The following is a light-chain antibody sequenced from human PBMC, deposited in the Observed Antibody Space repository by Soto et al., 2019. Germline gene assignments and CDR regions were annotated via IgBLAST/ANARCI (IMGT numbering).Light chain of an antibody. Sequence: EIVMTQSPATLSVSPGERATLSCRASQSVSIKLAWYQQKPGQAPRLLIYDTSTRATGIPARFSGSGSGTEFTLTISSLQSEEFAVYYCQQQGSSNPYTVGQGTKVDSK. CDR2: DTS. J-gene: IGKJ2*01. CDR1: QSVSIK. V-gene: IGKV3-15*01. CDR3: QQQGSSNPYT.